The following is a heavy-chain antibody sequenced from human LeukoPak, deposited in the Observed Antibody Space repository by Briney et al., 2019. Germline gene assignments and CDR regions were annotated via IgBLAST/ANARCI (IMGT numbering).Heavy chain of an antibody. CDR3: AKDRAGFGLYYFDY. D-gene: IGHD3-10*01. V-gene: IGHV3-9*01. J-gene: IGHJ4*02. CDR2: ISWNSGSI. CDR1: GFTFDDYA. Sequence: GRSLRLSCAASGFTFDDYAMHWVRQAPGKGLEWVSGISWNSGSIGYADSVKGRFTISRDNAKNSLYLQMNSLRAEDTALYYCAKDRAGFGLYYFDYWGQGTLVTVSS.